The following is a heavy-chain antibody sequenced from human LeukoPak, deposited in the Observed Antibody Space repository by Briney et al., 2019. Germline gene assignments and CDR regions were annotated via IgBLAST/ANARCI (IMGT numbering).Heavy chain of an antibody. Sequence: ASVKVSCKASGGTFSSFPISWVRQAPGQSLEWLGKIIPFLDTTNYAHKFQGRVKITADKSTSTAYLELRSLRSEDTAIYYCARASELGEWFGDLLYVWGQGTAVTVSS. CDR3: ARASELGEWFGDLLYV. V-gene: IGHV1-69*08. J-gene: IGHJ6*02. D-gene: IGHD3-10*01. CDR1: GGTFSSFP. CDR2: IIPFLDTT.